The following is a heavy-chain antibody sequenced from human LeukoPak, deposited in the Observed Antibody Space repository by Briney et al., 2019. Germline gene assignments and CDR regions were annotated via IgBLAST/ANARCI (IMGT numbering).Heavy chain of an antibody. CDR2: IIPIFGTA. J-gene: IGHJ4*02. V-gene: IGHV1-69*05. CDR1: GGTFSSYA. D-gene: IGHD2-15*01. Sequence: GASVTVSCKASGGTFSSYAISWVRQAPGQGLEWMGGIIPIFGTANYAQKFQGRVTITTDESTSTAYMELSSLRSEDTAVYYCARGPIGYCSGGSCYSANFDYWGQGTLVTVSS. CDR3: ARGPIGYCSGGSCYSANFDY.